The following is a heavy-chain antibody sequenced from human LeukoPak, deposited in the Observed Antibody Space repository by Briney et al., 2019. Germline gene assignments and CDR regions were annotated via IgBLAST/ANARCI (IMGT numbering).Heavy chain of an antibody. CDR2: INPNSGGT. D-gene: IGHD2-2*01. J-gene: IGHJ3*02. V-gene: IGHV1-2*04. Sequence: ASVKVSCKASGYTFTGYYMHWVRQAPGQGLEWMGWINPNSGGTNYAQKFQGWVTMTRDTSISTAHMELSRLRSDDTAVYYCARGGELTSFYDAFDIWGQGTMVTVSS. CDR1: GYTFTGYY. CDR3: ARGGELTSFYDAFDI.